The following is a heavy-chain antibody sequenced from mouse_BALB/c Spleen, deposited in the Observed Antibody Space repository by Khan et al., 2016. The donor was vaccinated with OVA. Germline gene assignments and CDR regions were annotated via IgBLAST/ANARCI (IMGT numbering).Heavy chain of an antibody. CDR3: AKIVYGNSYAMDY. CDR2: IYPGSGRT. Sequence: QVQLQQPGPELVKPGASVKMSCKASGYTFTDYDIRWVKQRTGQGLEWIGEIYPGSGRTYYNEKFKGKAILTADKSSNTAYMQLSSLTYEDSAVYCCAKIVYGNSYAMDYWGQGTAVTVSS. CDR1: GYTFTDYD. V-gene: IGHV1-77*01. J-gene: IGHJ4*01. D-gene: IGHD2-1*01.